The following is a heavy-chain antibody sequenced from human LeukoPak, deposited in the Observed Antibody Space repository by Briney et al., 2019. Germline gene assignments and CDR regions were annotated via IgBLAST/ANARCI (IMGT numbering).Heavy chain of an antibody. CDR1: GFTFSSYS. CDR2: ISSSSSTI. Sequence: GGSLRLSCAASGFTFSSYSMNWVREAPGKGLEWVSYISSSSSTIYYADSVKGRFTISRDNAKNSLYLQMNSLRAEDTAVYYCARDRYGDYVIDIWGQGTMVTVSS. D-gene: IGHD4-17*01. CDR3: ARDRYGDYVIDI. V-gene: IGHV3-48*01. J-gene: IGHJ3*02.